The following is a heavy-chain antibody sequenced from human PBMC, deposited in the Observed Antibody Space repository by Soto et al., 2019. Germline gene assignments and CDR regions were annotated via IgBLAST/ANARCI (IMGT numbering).Heavy chain of an antibody. J-gene: IGHJ6*02. CDR1: GYTFTTYY. CDR3: ARGQTAERHYYYYYGMDV. V-gene: IGHV1-46*01. D-gene: IGHD1-1*01. CDR2: INPSGGTT. Sequence: ASVKVSCKASGYTFTTYYLHWVRQAPGQGPEWMGIINPSGGTTNYAQTFEGRVTMARDTSTSTVYMELSSLRSDDTAVYYCARGQTAERHYYYYYGMDVWGQGPTVTVSS.